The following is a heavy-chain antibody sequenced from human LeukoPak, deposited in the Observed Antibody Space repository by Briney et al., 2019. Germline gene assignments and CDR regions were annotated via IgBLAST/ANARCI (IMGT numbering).Heavy chain of an antibody. CDR1: GFTFGIYW. Sequence: GGSLRLSCAPPGFTFGIYWMSWVRQAPGKGLEWVAYIQQDGSETYYADSVKGRFTISRDNAKNSLHLQMNSLRVEDTAVYYCARDGGGLDYWGQGTQVTVSS. CDR3: ARDGGGLDY. J-gene: IGHJ4*02. D-gene: IGHD3-16*01. CDR2: IQQDGSET. V-gene: IGHV3-7*01.